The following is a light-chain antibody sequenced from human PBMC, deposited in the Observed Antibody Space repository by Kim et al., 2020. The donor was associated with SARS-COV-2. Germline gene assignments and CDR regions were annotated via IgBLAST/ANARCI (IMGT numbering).Light chain of an antibody. V-gene: IGKV1-5*01. Sequence: ASVGDRVSITCRASQIIETYLAWYQQKPGKAPALLIYQASSLHIGVPSRFSGSGSGTEFTLTINSLQPDDFATYYCQHYIRFPYAFGQGTKVDIK. CDR2: QAS. J-gene: IGKJ2*01. CDR1: QIIETY. CDR3: QHYIRFPYA.